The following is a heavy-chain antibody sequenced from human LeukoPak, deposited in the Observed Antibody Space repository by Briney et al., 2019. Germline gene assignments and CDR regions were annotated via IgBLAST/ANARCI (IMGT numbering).Heavy chain of an antibody. Sequence: PSETLSLTCTVSGGSISSSSYYWGWIRQPPGKGLEWIGSIYYSGSTYYNPSLKSRVTISVDTSKNQFSLKLSSVTAADTAVYYCARDRYYYGSGSYYLVRTGPNWFDPWGQGTLVTVSS. D-gene: IGHD3-10*01. V-gene: IGHV4-39*07. CDR3: ARDRYYYGSGSYYLVRTGPNWFDP. CDR1: GGSISSSSYY. CDR2: IYYSGST. J-gene: IGHJ5*02.